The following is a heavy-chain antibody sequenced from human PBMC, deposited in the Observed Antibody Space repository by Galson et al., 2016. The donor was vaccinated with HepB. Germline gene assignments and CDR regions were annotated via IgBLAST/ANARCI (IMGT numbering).Heavy chain of an antibody. CDR3: GKDWGSLWESTGKGMDV. D-gene: IGHD3-16*01. CDR1: GFTFDDYT. CDR2: ISWDGRSP. J-gene: IGHJ6*02. Sequence: SLRLSCAASGFTFDDYTMHWVRRSPGKGLEWVSLISWDGRSPNYADSVKGRFTISRDNTKNILFLQLSGLRTEDTALYFCGKDWGSLWESTGKGMDVWGQGTRVTVSS. V-gene: IGHV3-43*01.